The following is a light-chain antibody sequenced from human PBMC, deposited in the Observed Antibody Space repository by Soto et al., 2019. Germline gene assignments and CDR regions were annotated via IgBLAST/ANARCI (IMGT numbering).Light chain of an antibody. CDR1: QSVSTY. V-gene: IGKV1-39*01. CDR3: QQTFITPPHT. CDR2: GAS. Sequence: DLQMTQSPSSLSASIGGRITITCRASQSVSTYLNWYQQKPGKAPSLLIYGASTLQSGVPSRFSGSGSATDFTLTISSLQPEDFATYYCQQTFITPPHTFGGGTKVEIK. J-gene: IGKJ4*01.